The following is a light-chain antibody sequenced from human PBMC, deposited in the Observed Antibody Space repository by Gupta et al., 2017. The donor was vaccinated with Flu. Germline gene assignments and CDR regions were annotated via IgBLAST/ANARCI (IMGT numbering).Light chain of an antibody. Sequence: EIVLTQSPGTLSLSPGERVTLSCRASRSVSSYYLAWFQQKPGQAPKLLIYETSSRATGFPDRFSGSGCGTEFTLIISRREPEDFAMYYCQQGGSSPWTFGQGTKVEIK. CDR2: ETS. CDR1: RSVSSYY. V-gene: IGKV3-20*01. CDR3: QQGGSSPWT. J-gene: IGKJ1*01.